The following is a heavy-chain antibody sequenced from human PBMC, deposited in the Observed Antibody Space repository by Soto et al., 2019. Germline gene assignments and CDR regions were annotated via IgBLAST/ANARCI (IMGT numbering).Heavy chain of an antibody. CDR2: INHSGST. J-gene: IGHJ4*02. V-gene: IGHV4-34*01. Sequence: PSETLSLTCAVYGGSFSGYYWSWIRQPPGKGLEWIGEINHSGSTNYNPSLKSRVTISVDTSKNQFSLKLSSVTAADTAVYYCARLPMVRIGNYFDYWGQGTLVTVSS. D-gene: IGHD3-10*01. CDR1: GGSFSGYY. CDR3: ARLPMVRIGNYFDY.